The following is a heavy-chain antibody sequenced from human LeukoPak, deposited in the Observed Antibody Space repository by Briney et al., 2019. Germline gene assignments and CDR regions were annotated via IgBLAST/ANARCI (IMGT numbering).Heavy chain of an antibody. D-gene: IGHD2-2*01. Sequence: PSETLSLTCAVYGGSFSGYYWSWIRQPPGKGLEWIGEINHSGSTNYNPSLKSRVTISVDTSKNQFSLKLSSVTAADPAVYYCARKAGYCSSTSCSHYWYFDLWGRGTLVTVSS. CDR2: INHSGST. V-gene: IGHV4-34*01. J-gene: IGHJ2*01. CDR3: ARKAGYCSSTSCSHYWYFDL. CDR1: GGSFSGYY.